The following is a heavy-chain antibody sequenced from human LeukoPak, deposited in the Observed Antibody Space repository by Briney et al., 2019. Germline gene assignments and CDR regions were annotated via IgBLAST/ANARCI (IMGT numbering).Heavy chain of an antibody. CDR2: IYSGGST. D-gene: IGHD3-22*01. Sequence: GGSLRLSCAASGFTVSSNYMSWVRQAPGKGLEWVSVIYSGGSTYYADSVEGRFTISRDNSKNTLYLQVNSLRAEDTAVYYCARSPDGYYYVGYFQHWGQGTLVTVSS. CDR1: GFTVSSNY. J-gene: IGHJ1*01. V-gene: IGHV3-53*01. CDR3: ARSPDGYYYVGYFQH.